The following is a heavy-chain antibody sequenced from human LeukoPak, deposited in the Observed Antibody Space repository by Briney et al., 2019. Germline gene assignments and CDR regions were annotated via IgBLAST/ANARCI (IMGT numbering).Heavy chain of an antibody. CDR2: MNPNSGNT. CDR3: ARGRYQLVEWLSRPNWFDP. J-gene: IGHJ5*02. V-gene: IGHV1-8*01. D-gene: IGHD3-3*01. Sequence: ASVKVSCKASGYTFTSYDINWVRQATGQGLEWMGWMNPNSGNTGYAQKFQGRVTMTRNTSISTAYMELSSLRSEDTAVYYCARGRYQLVEWLSRPNWFDPWGQGTLVTVSS. CDR1: GYTFTSYD.